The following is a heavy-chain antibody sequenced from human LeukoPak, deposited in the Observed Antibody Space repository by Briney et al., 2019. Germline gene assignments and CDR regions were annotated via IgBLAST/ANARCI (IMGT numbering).Heavy chain of an antibody. D-gene: IGHD5-12*01. CDR2: ISAYNGNT. V-gene: IGHV1-18*01. J-gene: IGHJ4*02. Sequence: AAVKVSCKHSGYTFTSYGISWVRQALGQGLEWMGWISAYNGNTNYAQKLQGRVTMTTYTSTSTAYMELRSLRSDDTAVYYCARVRPDKIVAATYYFDYWGQGTLVTVSS. CDR3: ARVRPDKIVAATYYFDY. CDR1: GYTFTSYG.